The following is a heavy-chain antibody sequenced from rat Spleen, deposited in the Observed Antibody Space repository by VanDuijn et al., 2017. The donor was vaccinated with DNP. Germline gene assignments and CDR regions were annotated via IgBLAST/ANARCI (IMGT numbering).Heavy chain of an antibody. CDR3: ARHVLPLRVWDY. D-gene: IGHD1-4*01. CDR2: TNYAGGST. Sequence: EVQLVESGGGLVQPGRSLKLSCAASGFTFSDYYMAWVRQGPTKGLEWVAYTNYAGGSTYNGDSVKGRFTISRDNAKSTLYLQINSLRSEDMATYYCARHVLPLRVWDYWGQGVMVTVSS. V-gene: IGHV5-22*01. J-gene: IGHJ2*01. CDR1: GFTFSDYY.